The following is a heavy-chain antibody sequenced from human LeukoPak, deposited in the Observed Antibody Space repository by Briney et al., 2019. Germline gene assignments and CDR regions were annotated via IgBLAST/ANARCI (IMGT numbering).Heavy chain of an antibody. J-gene: IGHJ3*02. CDR2: INAGNGNT. Sequence: ASVKVSCKASGYTFTSYAMHWVRQAPGQRLEWMGWINAGNGNTKYSQKFQGRVTIRRDTSASTAYMELSNLRSEDTAVYHCARGREHEDYGDPDALDIWGQGTMVTVSS. CDR3: ARGREHEDYGDPDALDI. D-gene: IGHD4-17*01. CDR1: GYTFTSYA. V-gene: IGHV1-3*01.